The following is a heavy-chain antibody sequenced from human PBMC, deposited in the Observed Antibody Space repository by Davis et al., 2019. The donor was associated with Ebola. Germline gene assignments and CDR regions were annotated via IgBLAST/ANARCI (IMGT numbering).Heavy chain of an antibody. D-gene: IGHD1-26*01. CDR2: ISGDGGST. Sequence: GESLKISCAASGFTFDDYAMHWVRQAPGKGLEWVSLISGDGGSTYYADSVKGRFTISRDNAKNSLYLQMNSLRAEDTAVYYCAALPHLYSWFDPWGQGTLVTVSS. J-gene: IGHJ5*02. V-gene: IGHV3-43*02. CDR1: GFTFDDYA. CDR3: AALPHLYSWFDP.